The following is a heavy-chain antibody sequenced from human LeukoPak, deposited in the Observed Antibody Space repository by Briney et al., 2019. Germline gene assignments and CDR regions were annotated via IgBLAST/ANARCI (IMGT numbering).Heavy chain of an antibody. CDR3: ARTGAVAGIGWFAP. CDR1: GGPISSYY. CDR2: IYYSGST. V-gene: IGHV4-59*08. D-gene: IGHD6-19*01. J-gene: IGHJ5*02. Sequence: SETLSLTCTVSGGPISSYYWSWIRQPPGKGLEWIGYIYYSGSTNYNPSLKSRVTISVDTSKNQFSLKLSSVTAADTAVYYCARTGAVAGIGWFAPWGQGTLVTVSS.